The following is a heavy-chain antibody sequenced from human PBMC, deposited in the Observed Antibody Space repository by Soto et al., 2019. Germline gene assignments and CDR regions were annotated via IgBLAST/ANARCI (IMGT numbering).Heavy chain of an antibody. CDR2: ISYDGSNK. D-gene: IGHD2-2*01. Sequence: GGSLRLSCAASGFTFSSYGMHWVRQAPGKGLEWVAVISYDGSNKYYADSVKGRFTISRDNSKNTLYLQMNSLRAEDTAVYYCAKDRWSAAAGPRTKRAYYFDYWGQGTLVTVSS. CDR3: AKDRWSAAAGPRTKRAYYFDY. V-gene: IGHV3-30*18. CDR1: GFTFSSYG. J-gene: IGHJ4*02.